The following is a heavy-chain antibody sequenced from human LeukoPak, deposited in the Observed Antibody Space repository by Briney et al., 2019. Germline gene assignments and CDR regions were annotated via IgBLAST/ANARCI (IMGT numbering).Heavy chain of an antibody. V-gene: IGHV4-34*01. CDR1: GGSISIYY. CDR3: ASNYGRAAARPRANYYYYMDV. CDR2: INHRGST. Sequence: PSETLSLTCSVSGGSISIYYWSWIRQPPGKGREWIGEINHRGSTNYHPYLKSRVTIAVDTSKNQFSLKLRSVTAADTAVYYCASNYGRAAARPRANYYYYMDVWGKGTTVTVSS. D-gene: IGHD6-6*01. J-gene: IGHJ6*03.